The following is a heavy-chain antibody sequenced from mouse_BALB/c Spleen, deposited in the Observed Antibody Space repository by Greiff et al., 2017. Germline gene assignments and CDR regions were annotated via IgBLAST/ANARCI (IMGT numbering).Heavy chain of an antibody. V-gene: IGHV1-9*01. CDR1: GYTFSSYW. D-gene: IGHD2-1*01. J-gene: IGHJ4*01. Sequence: VQLVESGAELMKPGASVKISCKATGYTFSSYWIEWVKQRPGHGLEWIGEILPGSGSTNYNEKFKGKATFTADTSSNTAYMQLSSLTSEDSAVYYCARNGNYEDYAMDYWGQGTSVTVSS. CDR3: ARNGNYEDYAMDY. CDR2: ILPGSGST.